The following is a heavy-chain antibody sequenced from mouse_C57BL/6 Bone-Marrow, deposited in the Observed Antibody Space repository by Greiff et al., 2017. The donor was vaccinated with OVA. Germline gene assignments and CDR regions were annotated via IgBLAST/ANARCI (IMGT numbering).Heavy chain of an antibody. Sequence: EVQLQQSGTVLARPGASVKMSCKTSGYTFTSYWMHWVKQRPGQGLEWIGAIYPGNSDTSYNQKFKGKAKLTAVTSASTAYMELSSLTNEDSAVYYCTNYDYDEGPYAMDYWGQGTSVTVSS. CDR2: IYPGNSDT. CDR1: GYTFTSYW. J-gene: IGHJ4*01. CDR3: TNYDYDEGPYAMDY. D-gene: IGHD2-4*01. V-gene: IGHV1-5*01.